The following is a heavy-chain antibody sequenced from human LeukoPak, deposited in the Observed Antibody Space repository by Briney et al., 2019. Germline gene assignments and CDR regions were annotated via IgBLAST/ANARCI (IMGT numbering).Heavy chain of an antibody. CDR1: GYSISSGYY. D-gene: IGHD3-22*01. Sequence: SETLSLTCTVSGYSISSGYYWGWIRQPPGKVLEWIGSIYHSGSTYYNPSLKSRVTISVDTSKNQFSLELSSVTAADTAVDYCARDNSSGYYYLFDYWGQGTLVTVSS. CDR3: ARDNSSGYYYLFDY. V-gene: IGHV4-38-2*02. CDR2: IYHSGST. J-gene: IGHJ4*02.